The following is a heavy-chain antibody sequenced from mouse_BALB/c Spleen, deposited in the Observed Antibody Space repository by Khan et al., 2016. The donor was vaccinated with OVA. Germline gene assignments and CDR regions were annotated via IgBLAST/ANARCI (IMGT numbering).Heavy chain of an antibody. CDR3: TRSGYGSFAY. V-gene: IGHV1S81*02. J-gene: IGHJ3*01. CDR1: GYTFTSYY. D-gene: IGHD2-2*01. CDR2: IYPGDGDS. Sequence: QVQLKQSGAELVKPGASVKLSCKASGYTFTSYYMYWVKQRPGQGLEWIGEIYPGDGDSNFNERFKSKATLTVDKSSSTVYMQLSSLTSEDSAVYYCTRSGYGSFAYWGQGTLVTVSA.